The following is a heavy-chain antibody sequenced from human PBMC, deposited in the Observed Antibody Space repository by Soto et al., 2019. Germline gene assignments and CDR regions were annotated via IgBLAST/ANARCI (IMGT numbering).Heavy chain of an antibody. D-gene: IGHD2-2*01. CDR1: GFTFSNAW. V-gene: IGHV3-15*07. Sequence: GGSLRLSCAASGFTFSNAWMNWVRQAPGKGLEWVGRIKSKTDGGTTDYAAPVKGRFTISRDDSKNTLYLQMNSLKTEDTAVYYCQVSGYCSSTSCYYYYYYGMDVWGQGTTVTVSS. CDR2: IKSKTDGGTT. CDR3: QVSGYCSSTSCYYYYYYGMDV. J-gene: IGHJ6*02.